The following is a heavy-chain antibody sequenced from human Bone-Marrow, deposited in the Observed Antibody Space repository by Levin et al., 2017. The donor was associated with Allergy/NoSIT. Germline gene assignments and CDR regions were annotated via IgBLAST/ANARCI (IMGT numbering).Heavy chain of an antibody. J-gene: IGHJ3*02. CDR1: GYTFTDYF. CDR3: ARISSAAFDM. V-gene: IGHV1-2*02. CDR2: INPNSGDT. D-gene: IGHD6-19*01. Sequence: EASVKVSCKASGYTFTDYFIHWVRLAPGQGLEWMGWINPNSGDTDSSQNFQGTVTMTRDTSISTAYMEVTSLTSNDTALYYCARISSAAFDMWGQGTVVTVSS.